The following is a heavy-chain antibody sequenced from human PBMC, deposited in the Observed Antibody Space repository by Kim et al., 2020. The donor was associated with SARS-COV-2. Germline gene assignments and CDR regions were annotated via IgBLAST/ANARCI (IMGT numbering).Heavy chain of an antibody. CDR3: GISGI. CDR2: IKRDGSER. CDR1: GITSSSYW. Sequence: GGSLRLSCVESGITSSSYWLTWVRQAPGKGLEWVANIKRDGSERYYGDSVKGRFTISRDNAKSSVFLQMHSLRSEDTAVYYCGISGIWGQGTLVTVSS. V-gene: IGHV3-7*01. J-gene: IGHJ4*02.